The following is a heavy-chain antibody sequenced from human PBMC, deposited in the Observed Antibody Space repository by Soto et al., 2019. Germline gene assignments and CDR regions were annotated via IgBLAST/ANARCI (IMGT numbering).Heavy chain of an antibody. Sequence: GGSLRLSCAASGFIFKMYWMHWVRQSPGKGLVWISRIYNDGTYSDYADSVRGRFTIPRDNVNGTLYLQMNNLRAEDSGLYYCTRGPRPISTGTGAYWGQGTQVTVSS. CDR1: GFIFKMYW. J-gene: IGHJ4*02. D-gene: IGHD3-10*01. CDR2: IYNDGTYS. CDR3: TRGPRPISTGTGAY. V-gene: IGHV3-74*01.